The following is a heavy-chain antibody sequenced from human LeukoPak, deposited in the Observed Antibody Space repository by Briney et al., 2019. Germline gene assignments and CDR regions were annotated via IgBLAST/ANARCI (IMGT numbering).Heavy chain of an antibody. Sequence: GGSLRLSCAASGFTVSSNYMSWVRQAPGKGLEWVSVIYSGGSTYYADSVKGRFTISRRNSKNTLYLQMNSLRAEDTAVYYCARWLRLYYFDYWGQGTLVTVSS. CDR1: GFTVSSNY. D-gene: IGHD5-12*01. J-gene: IGHJ4*02. V-gene: IGHV3-53*04. CDR3: ARWLRLYYFDY. CDR2: IYSGGST.